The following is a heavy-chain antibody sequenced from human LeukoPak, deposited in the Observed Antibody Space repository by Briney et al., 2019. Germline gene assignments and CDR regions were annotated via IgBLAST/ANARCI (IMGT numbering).Heavy chain of an antibody. CDR2: INHSGST. J-gene: IGHJ4*02. Sequence: SETLSLTCAVYGGSFSGYYWSWIRQPPGEGLEWIGEINHSGSTNYNPSLKSRVTISVDTSKNQFSLKLSSVTAADTAVYYCARGRALSYWGQGTLVTVSS. V-gene: IGHV4-34*01. D-gene: IGHD2-8*01. CDR3: ARGRALSY. CDR1: GGSFSGYY.